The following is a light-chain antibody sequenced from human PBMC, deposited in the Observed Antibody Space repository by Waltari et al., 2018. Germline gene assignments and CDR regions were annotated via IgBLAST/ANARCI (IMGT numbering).Light chain of an antibody. CDR1: SGHSNYA. CDR3: QTWDTGRGV. Sequence: QLVLTQSPSASASLGASVKLSCTLSSGHSNYAITWHQQETGKGPRHLMRVNSDGSPSKGAGIPDRFSGSSSGAERYLIISSLQSEEEADYYCQTWDTGRGVFGGGTKLTVL. CDR2: VNSDGSP. J-gene: IGLJ3*02. V-gene: IGLV4-69*01.